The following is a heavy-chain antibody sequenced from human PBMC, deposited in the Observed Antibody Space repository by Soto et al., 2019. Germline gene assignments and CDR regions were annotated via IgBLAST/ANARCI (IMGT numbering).Heavy chain of an antibody. Sequence: VGSLRLSCAASGFTFSSYGMHWVRQAPGKGLEWVAVISYDGSNKYYADSVKGRFTISRDNSKNTLYLQMNRLRAEDTAVYYCARAGHGCSSGWYLDYWGQGTLVTVSS. CDR2: ISYDGSNK. V-gene: IGHV3-30*03. CDR3: ARAGHGCSSGWYLDY. CDR1: GFTFSSYG. D-gene: IGHD6-19*01. J-gene: IGHJ4*02.